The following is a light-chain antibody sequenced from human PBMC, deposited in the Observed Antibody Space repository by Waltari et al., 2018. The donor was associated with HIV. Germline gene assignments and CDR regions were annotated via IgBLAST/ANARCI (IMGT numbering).Light chain of an antibody. CDR2: GAS. V-gene: IGKV3-20*01. CDR3: QQYGSSLVA. Sequence: EIVLTQSPGTLSLSPGERATLSCRASQSVSSTSLAWYQQKPGQAPRLLISGASSRATNIPDRFSGSGSGTDFTLTISRLEPEDFAVYYCQQYGSSLVAFGQGTKVEIK. CDR1: QSVSSTS. J-gene: IGKJ1*01.